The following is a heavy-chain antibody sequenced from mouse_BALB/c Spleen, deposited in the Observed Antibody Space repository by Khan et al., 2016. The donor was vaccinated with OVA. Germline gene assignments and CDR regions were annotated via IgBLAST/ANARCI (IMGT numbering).Heavy chain of an antibody. CDR1: AYSITSGYG. D-gene: IGHD1-2*01. V-gene: IGHV3-2*02. CDR2: ISYSGST. J-gene: IGHJ2*01. CDR3: ARTARIKY. Sequence: EVQLVESGPGLVKPSQSLSLTCTVTAYSITSGYGWNWIRQFPGNKLEWMGYISYSGSTNYNPSLKSRNSITRDTSKNQFFLQLNSVTTEDTATYYCARTARIKYWGQGTTLTVSS.